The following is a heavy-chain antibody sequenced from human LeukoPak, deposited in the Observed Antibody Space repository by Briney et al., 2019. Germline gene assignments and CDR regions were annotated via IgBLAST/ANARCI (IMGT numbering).Heavy chain of an antibody. CDR1: GYTFTSYG. Sequence: AASVKVSCRASGYTFTSYGISWVRQAPGQGPEWMGWISAYNGNTNYAQKLQGRVTMTTDTSTSTAYMELRSLRSDDTAVYYCARGNFYDNKGYSPELRYWGQGTLVTVSS. CDR3: ARGNFYDNKGYSPELRY. V-gene: IGHV1-18*01. J-gene: IGHJ4*02. CDR2: ISAYNGNT. D-gene: IGHD3-10*01.